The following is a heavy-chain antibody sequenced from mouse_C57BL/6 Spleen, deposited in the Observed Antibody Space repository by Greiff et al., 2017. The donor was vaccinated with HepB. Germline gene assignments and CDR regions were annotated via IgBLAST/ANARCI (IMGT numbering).Heavy chain of an antibody. CDR3: TLYGSRGDAWFAY. J-gene: IGHJ3*01. CDR1: GYAFSSSW. CDR2: IDPEDGDT. V-gene: IGHV14-1*01. D-gene: IGHD1-1*01. Sequence: VQLQQSGPELVKPGASVKISCKASGYAFSSSWMNWVKQRPEQGLEWIGRIDPEDGDTEYAPKFQGKATMTADTSSNTAYLQLSSLTSEDTAVYYCTLYGSRGDAWFAYWGQGTLVTVSA.